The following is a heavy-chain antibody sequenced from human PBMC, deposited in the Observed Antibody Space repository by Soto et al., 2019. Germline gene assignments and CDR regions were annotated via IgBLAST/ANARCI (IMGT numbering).Heavy chain of an antibody. CDR3: ASRKRTSDAFDI. J-gene: IGHJ3*02. Sequence: PGESLKISCKASGYSFTSYWIGWVRQMPGKGLEWMGIIYLDDSDTRYSPSFQGQVTISGDKSISTAYLQWSSLKASDTAMYYCASRKRTSDAFDIWGQGTMVTVSS. D-gene: IGHD1-1*01. CDR2: IYLDDSDT. CDR1: GYSFTSYW. V-gene: IGHV5-51*01.